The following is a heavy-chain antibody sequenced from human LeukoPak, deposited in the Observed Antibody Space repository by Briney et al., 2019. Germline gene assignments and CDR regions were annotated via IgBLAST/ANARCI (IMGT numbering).Heavy chain of an antibody. Sequence: GGSLRLSCAASAFTFSSNWMHWVRQAPGKGLVWISRINRDGSTTRYADSVKGRFTISRDNAKNTLYLKMNSLRAEDTAVYYCAGDSLTSWGQGTLVTVSS. V-gene: IGHV3-74*01. CDR3: AGDSLTS. D-gene: IGHD3-16*02. CDR1: AFTFSSNW. J-gene: IGHJ4*02. CDR2: INRDGSTT.